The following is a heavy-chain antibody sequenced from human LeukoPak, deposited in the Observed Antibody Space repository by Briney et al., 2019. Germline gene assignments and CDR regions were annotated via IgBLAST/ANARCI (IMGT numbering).Heavy chain of an antibody. CDR3: AHLTVGSYCDY. CDR2: IYWNDDK. V-gene: IGHV2-5*01. Sequence: SGPTLVNPTQTLTLTCTFSAFSLSTSGVGVGWIRQPPGKALEWLALIYWNDDKRYSPLLKSRLTITKDTSKNQVVLTMINMDPADTATYYCAHLTVGSYCDYWGQGTLVTVSS. D-gene: IGHD4-23*01. J-gene: IGHJ4*02. CDR1: AFSLSTSGVG.